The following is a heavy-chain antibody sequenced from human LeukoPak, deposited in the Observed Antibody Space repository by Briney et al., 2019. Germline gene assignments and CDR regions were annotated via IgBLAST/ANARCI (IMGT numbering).Heavy chain of an antibody. D-gene: IGHD6-13*01. CDR3: AKDGPEGVAAAGNAFDI. V-gene: IGHV3-23*01. CDR2: ISGSGSST. J-gene: IGHJ3*02. Sequence: GGSLRLSCAASGFTFSSYAMSWVRQAPGKGLEWVSTISGSGSSTYYADSVKGRFTISRDNSKNTLYLQMNSLRAEDTAVYYCAKDGPEGVAAAGNAFDIWGQGTMVTVSS. CDR1: GFTFSSYA.